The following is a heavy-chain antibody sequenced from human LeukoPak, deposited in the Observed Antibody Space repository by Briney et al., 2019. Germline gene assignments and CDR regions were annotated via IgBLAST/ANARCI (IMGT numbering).Heavy chain of an antibody. V-gene: IGHV3-23*01. CDR2: ISGSDGTT. Sequence: GGSLRLSCAASGFTFSSYAMNWIRQAPGKGLEWVSAISGSDGTTYYADSVKGRFTISRDNSKNTLYLQMNSLRAEDTAVYYCARDQSYSSGWYGGNYYFDYWGQGTLVTVSS. J-gene: IGHJ4*02. CDR1: GFTFSSYA. D-gene: IGHD6-19*01. CDR3: ARDQSYSSGWYGGNYYFDY.